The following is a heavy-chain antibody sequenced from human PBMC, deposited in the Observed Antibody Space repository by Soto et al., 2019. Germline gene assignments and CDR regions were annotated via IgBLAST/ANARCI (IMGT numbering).Heavy chain of an antibody. V-gene: IGHV3-33*01. CDR3: ARGPHCSGGSCYIDY. CDR1: GFTFSSYG. CDR2: IWYDGSNK. J-gene: IGHJ4*02. Sequence: GGSLRLSCAASGFTFSSYGMHWVHQAPGKGLEWVAVIWYDGSNKYYADSVKGRFTISRDNSKNTLYLQMNSLRAEDTAVYYCARGPHCSGGSCYIDYWGQGTLVTVSS. D-gene: IGHD2-15*01.